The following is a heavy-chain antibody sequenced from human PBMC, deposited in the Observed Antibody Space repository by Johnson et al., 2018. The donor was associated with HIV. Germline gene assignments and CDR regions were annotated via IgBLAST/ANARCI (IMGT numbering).Heavy chain of an antibody. J-gene: IGHJ3*02. CDR3: AKESAFEI. CDR2: IWYDGSNK. V-gene: IGHV3-33*06. CDR1: GFTFNSYG. Sequence: QMQLVESGGGVVQPGRSLRLSCGASGFTFNSYGMHWVRQAPGKGLEWVAVIWYDGSNKYYADSVKGRFTISRDNSKNTLYLQMNSLRAEDTAVYYCAKESAFEIWGQGTMVTVSS.